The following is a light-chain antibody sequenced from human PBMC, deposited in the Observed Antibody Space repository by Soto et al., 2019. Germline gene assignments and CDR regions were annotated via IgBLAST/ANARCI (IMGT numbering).Light chain of an antibody. CDR1: QSVSSN. CDR2: GAS. V-gene: IGKV3-15*01. Sequence: EIVMTQSPATLSVSPGERATLSCRASQSVSSNLAWYQQKPGQAPRLLIYGASTRANGIPARFSGSGSGTEFTLTISSLQSEDLAVYYCQQYNSWHPLTFGGGTKVEIK. J-gene: IGKJ4*01. CDR3: QQYNSWHPLT.